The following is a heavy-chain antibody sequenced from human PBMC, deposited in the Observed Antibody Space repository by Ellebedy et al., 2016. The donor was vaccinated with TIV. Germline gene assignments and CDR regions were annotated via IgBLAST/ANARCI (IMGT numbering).Heavy chain of an antibody. D-gene: IGHD4-17*01. CDR2: INPDGSDK. J-gene: IGHJ3*01. V-gene: IGHV3-7*01. Sequence: ESLKISCAAPRFSFSSYCMSWVRQPPGKGLEWVAYINPDGSDKYYVDSVKGRFTISRDNAKNSLYLQMNSLRDEDTSVYYCATDGSYGHYRSPAHAFVFWGQGTTVAVSS. CDR3: ATDGSYGHYRSPAHAFVF. CDR1: RFSFSSYC.